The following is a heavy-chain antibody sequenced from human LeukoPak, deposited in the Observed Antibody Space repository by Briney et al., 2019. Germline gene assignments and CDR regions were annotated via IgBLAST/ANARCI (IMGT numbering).Heavy chain of an antibody. J-gene: IGHJ3*02. CDR3: AREGDYYDSSGYYSNHDAFDI. D-gene: IGHD3-22*01. CDR2: ISSSGDTI. V-gene: IGHV3-48*03. CDR1: GFSFSSYE. Sequence: PGGSLRLSCAASGFSFSSYEMNWVRQAPGKGLEWVSYISSSGDTIDYADSVKGRFTISRDNAKNSLYPQMNSLRAEDTAVYYCAREGDYYDSSGYYSNHDAFDIWGQGTMVTVSS.